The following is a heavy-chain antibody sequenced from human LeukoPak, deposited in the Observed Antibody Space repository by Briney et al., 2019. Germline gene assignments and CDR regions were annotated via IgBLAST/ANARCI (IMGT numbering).Heavy chain of an antibody. CDR1: GGSISSSSYY. CDR3: ARAPERWYSYGSYTYYYMDV. V-gene: IGHV4-39*07. J-gene: IGHJ6*03. D-gene: IGHD5-18*01. Sequence: SETLSLTCTVSGGSISSSSYYWGWIRQPPGKGLEWIGSIYYSGSTSYNPSLKSRVTISVDTSKNQFSLKLSSVTAADTAVYYCARAPERWYSYGSYTYYYMDVWGKGTTVTVSS. CDR2: IYYSGST.